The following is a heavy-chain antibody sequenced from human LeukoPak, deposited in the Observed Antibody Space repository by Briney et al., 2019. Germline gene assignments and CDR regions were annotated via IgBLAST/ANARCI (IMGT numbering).Heavy chain of an antibody. Sequence: PGGSLRLSCAASGFTFDDYAMHWVRQAPGKGLEWVSSIPASGGSTYYADSVKGRFTISRDNSKNSLYLQMNSLRAEDTAVYYCAKGGITMVRGVILLKDFDYWGQGTLVTVSS. V-gene: IGHV3-23*01. J-gene: IGHJ4*02. CDR2: IPASGGST. CDR3: AKGGITMVRGVILLKDFDY. D-gene: IGHD3-10*01. CDR1: GFTFDDYA.